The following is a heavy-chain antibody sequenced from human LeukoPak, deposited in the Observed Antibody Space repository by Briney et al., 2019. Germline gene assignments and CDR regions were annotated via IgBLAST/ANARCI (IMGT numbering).Heavy chain of an antibody. CDR1: GGSISSGSYY. CDR3: ARLNYYDSSGYSKYYFDY. D-gene: IGHD3-22*01. V-gene: IGHV4-61*02. J-gene: IGHJ4*02. CDR2: IYTSGCT. Sequence: SQTLSLTCTVSGGSISSGSYYWSWIRQPAGKGLEWIGRIYTSGCTNYNPSLKSRVTISVDTSKNQFSLKLSSVTAADTAVYYCARLNYYDSSGYSKYYFDYWGQGTLVTVSS.